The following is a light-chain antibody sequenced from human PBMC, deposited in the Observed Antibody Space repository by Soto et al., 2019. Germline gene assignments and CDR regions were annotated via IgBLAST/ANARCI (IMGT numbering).Light chain of an antibody. CDR3: CSCAGSNSWV. V-gene: IGLV2-23*01. CDR1: SSDVGTYDL. CDR2: EAT. J-gene: IGLJ3*02. Sequence: QSVLTQPASVSGSPGQSITISCTGSSSDVGTYDLVSWYQHHPGAAPKLMIYEATRRPSGIYNRFSGSKSGNTASLTISGLQAEDEAEYYCCSCAGSNSWVFGGGTKVTVL.